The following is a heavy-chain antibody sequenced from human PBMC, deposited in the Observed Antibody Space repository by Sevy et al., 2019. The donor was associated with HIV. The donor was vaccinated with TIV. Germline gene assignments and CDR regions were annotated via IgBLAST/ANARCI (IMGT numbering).Heavy chain of an antibody. CDR1: GFTVSSNY. CDR2: IYSGGST. D-gene: IGHD4-17*01. V-gene: IGHV3-53*01. J-gene: IGHJ3*02. CDR3: AREIPTVTVRGGAFDI. Sequence: GGSLRLSCAASGFTVSSNYMSWVRQAPGKGLEWVSVIYSGGSTYYGDSVKGRLTISRDNSKSTLYLQMNRLRAEDTVVYKCAREIPTVTVRGGAFDIWGQGTMVTVSS.